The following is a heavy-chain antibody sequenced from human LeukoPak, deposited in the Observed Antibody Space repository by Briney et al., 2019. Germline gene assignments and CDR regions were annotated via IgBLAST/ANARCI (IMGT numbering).Heavy chain of an antibody. CDR2: IYTSGST. J-gene: IGHJ6*02. V-gene: IGHV4-61*02. CDR1: GGSISSGSYY. CDR3: ARAPWGGDCYSVIGQRRGLDV. D-gene: IGHD2-21*02. Sequence: SETLSLTCTVSGGSISSGSYYWSWIRQPAGKGLEWIGRIYTSGSTNYNPSLKSRVTISVDTSKNQFSLKLSSVTAADTAVYYCARAPWGGDCYSVIGQRRGLDVWGQGTTVTVSS.